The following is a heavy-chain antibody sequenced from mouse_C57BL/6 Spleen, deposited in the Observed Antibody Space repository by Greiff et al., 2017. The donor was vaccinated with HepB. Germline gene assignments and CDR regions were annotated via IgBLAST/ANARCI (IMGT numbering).Heavy chain of an antibody. V-gene: IGHV5-4*01. CDR3: AREKGYGSSPYWYFDV. Sequence: EVMLVESGGGLVKPGGSLKLSCAASGFTFSSYAMSWVRQTPEKRLEWVATISDGGSYTYYPDNVKGRFTISRDNAKNNLYLQMSHLKSEDTAMYYCAREKGYGSSPYWYFDVWGTGTTVTVSS. D-gene: IGHD1-1*01. CDR2: ISDGGSYT. J-gene: IGHJ1*03. CDR1: GFTFSSYA.